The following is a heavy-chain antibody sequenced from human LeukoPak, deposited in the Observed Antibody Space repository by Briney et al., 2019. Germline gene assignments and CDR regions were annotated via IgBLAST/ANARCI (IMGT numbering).Heavy chain of an antibody. CDR1: GYTFTSYG. D-gene: IGHD3-22*01. Sequence: ASVKVSCKASGYTFTSYGISWVRQAPGQGLEWMGWISAYNGNTNYAQKLQGRVTMTTDTSTSTAYMELRSLRSDDTAVYYCARDRSSGYYYEAFDYWGQGTLVTVSS. J-gene: IGHJ4*02. V-gene: IGHV1-18*01. CDR2: ISAYNGNT. CDR3: ARDRSSGYYYEAFDY.